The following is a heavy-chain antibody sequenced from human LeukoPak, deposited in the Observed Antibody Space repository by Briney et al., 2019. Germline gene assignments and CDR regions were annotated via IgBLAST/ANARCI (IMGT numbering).Heavy chain of an antibody. CDR1: GYTFTSYA. CDR3: ARLAGVIIKGYFQH. J-gene: IGHJ1*01. Sequence: GASVKVSCKASGYTFTSYAMHWVRQAPGQRLEWMGWINAGNGNTKYSQKFQGRVTITRDTSASTAYMELSSLRSEDTAVYYCARLAGVIIKGYFQHWGQGTLVTVSS. CDR2: INAGNGNT. D-gene: IGHD3-10*01. V-gene: IGHV1-3*01.